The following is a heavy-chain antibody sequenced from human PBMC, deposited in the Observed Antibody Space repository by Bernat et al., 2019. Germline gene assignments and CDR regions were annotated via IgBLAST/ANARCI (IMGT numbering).Heavy chain of an antibody. D-gene: IGHD3-3*01. V-gene: IGHV3-21*01. CDR2: ISSSSSYI. Sequence: EVQLVESGGGLVKPGGSLRLSCAASGFTFSSYSMNWVRQAPGKGLEWVSSISSSSSYIYYADSVKGRFTISRDNAKNSLYLQMNSLRAEDTAVYYCAREPPHTIFGVVFPSPGMDVWGKGTTVTVSS. CDR3: AREPPHTIFGVVFPSPGMDV. CDR1: GFTFSSYS. J-gene: IGHJ6*04.